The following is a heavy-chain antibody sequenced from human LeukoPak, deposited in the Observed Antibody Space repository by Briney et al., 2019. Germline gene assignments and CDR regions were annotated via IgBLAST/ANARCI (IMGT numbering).Heavy chain of an antibody. CDR1: GFTFTSYT. D-gene: IGHD4-23*01. CDR3: ARDVDYGGRLDN. J-gene: IGHJ4*02. CDR2: ISHDGSNT. Sequence: GGSLRLSWAASGFTFTSYTCHWVRQAPGKGLEWVSVISHDGSNTYNADSVKGRFTFSRDNSKNTLYLQMNSLRAEDTAVYYCARDVDYGGRLDNWGQGTLVTVSS. V-gene: IGHV3-30-3*01.